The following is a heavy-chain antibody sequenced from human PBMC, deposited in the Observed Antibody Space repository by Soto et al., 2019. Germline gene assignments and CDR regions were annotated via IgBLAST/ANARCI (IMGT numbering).Heavy chain of an antibody. V-gene: IGHV3-30*03. CDR3: ARSRDGYSFYFYYGMDG. CDR1: GFTLTSYG. CDR2: ILHDGSAE. D-gene: IGHD4-4*01. J-gene: IGHJ6*02. Sequence: PGGSLRLSCAASGFTLTSYGMHWVRQAPGKGLEWMALILHDGSAEYYADSVKGRFTISRDNSKNTLYLQMNSLRAEDTAVYYCARSRDGYSFYFYYGMDGWCQGPTLTVSS.